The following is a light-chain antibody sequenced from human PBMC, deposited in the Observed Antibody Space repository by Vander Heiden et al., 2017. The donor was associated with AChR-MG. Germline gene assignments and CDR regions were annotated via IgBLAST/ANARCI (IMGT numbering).Light chain of an antibody. V-gene: IGLV3-1*01. Sequence: SYALAQPPSVSVSPGQTTSITCSGTNLGCRYVSWYQQKAGQAPVVVIYESFQRPTGIPERFSGSSSGNTATLTIGGTQAADEADYYWQAWDPSAAHVVFGGGTKLTVL. CDR3: QAWDPSAAHVV. J-gene: IGLJ2*01. CDR1: NLGCRY. CDR2: ESF.